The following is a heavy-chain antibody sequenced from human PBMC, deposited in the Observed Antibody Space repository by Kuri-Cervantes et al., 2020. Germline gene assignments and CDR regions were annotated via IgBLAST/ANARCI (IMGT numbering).Heavy chain of an antibody. CDR2: IYHSGST. D-gene: IGHD2-21*01. V-gene: IGHV4-30-2*01. CDR1: GGSISSGGYS. J-gene: IGHJ5*02. CDR3: ARALVMGWFDP. Sequence: LRLSCAVSGGSISSGGYSWSWIRQPPGKGLEWIGYIYHSGSTYYNPSLKSRVTISVDRSKNQFSLTLSSVTAADTAVYYCARALVMGWFDPWGQGTLVTVSS.